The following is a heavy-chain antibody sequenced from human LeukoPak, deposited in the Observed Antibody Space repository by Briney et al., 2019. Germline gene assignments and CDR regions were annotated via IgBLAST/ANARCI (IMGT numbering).Heavy chain of an antibody. CDR1: GGSFSGYY. D-gene: IGHD5-18*01. CDR2: ITHSGST. J-gene: IGHJ4*02. Sequence: SETLSLTCAVYGGSFSGYYWRWIRQPPGKGLEWLGEITHSGSTNYNPSLKSRVTISVDTSKNQFSLKLSSVTAADTAVYYCARVGYSYGSTYFDYWGQGTLVTVGS. CDR3: ARVGYSYGSTYFDY. V-gene: IGHV4-34*01.